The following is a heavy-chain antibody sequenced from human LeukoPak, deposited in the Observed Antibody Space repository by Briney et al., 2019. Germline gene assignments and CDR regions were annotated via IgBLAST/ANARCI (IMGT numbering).Heavy chain of an antibody. CDR2: ISGSGGTT. V-gene: IGHV3-23*01. CDR1: GFTFSSYA. CDR3: AREGYCSSTSCYLHY. Sequence: PGGSLRLSCVASGFTFSSYAMSWVRQAPGKGLEWVSTISGSGGTTYYADSVKGRFTISRDNSKSTLYLQMNSLRAEDTAVYYCAREGYCSSTSCYLHYWGQGTLVIVSS. D-gene: IGHD2-2*01. J-gene: IGHJ4*02.